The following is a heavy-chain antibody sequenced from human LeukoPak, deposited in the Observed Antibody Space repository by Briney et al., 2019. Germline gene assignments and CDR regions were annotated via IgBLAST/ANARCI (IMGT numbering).Heavy chain of an antibody. D-gene: IGHD2-2*01. CDR2: ISWNSGSI. CDR3: ARETSQPYGY. V-gene: IGHV3-9*01. Sequence: PGGSLRLSCAASGFTFDDYAMHWVRQAPGKGLEWVSGISWNSGSIGYADSVKGRFTISRDNAKNSLYLQMNSLRAEDTALYYCARETSQPYGYWGQGTLVTVSS. CDR1: GFTFDDYA. J-gene: IGHJ4*02.